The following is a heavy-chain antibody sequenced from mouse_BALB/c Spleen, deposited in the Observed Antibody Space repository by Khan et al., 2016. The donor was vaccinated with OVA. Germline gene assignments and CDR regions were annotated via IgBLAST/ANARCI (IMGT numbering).Heavy chain of an antibody. CDR3: ARSVTITTVVATDFDY. D-gene: IGHD1-1*01. J-gene: IGHJ2*01. V-gene: IGHV3-2*02. CDR2: ISYRGHT. Sequence: EVQLQESGPGLVKPSQSLSLTCTVTGYSITSDYAWNWIRQFPGNKLEWMGYISYRGHTSYKPSHKSRIPITRTKSKNQFILQCNSMPTEATATSYCARSVTITTVVATDFDYWGQGTTLTVSS. CDR1: GYSITSDYA.